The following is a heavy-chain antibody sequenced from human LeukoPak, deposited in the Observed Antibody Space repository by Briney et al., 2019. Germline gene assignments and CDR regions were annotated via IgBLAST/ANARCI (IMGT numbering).Heavy chain of an antibody. Sequence: GGSLGLSCAAPGFTFSSYAMSWVRQAPGKGLEWVAVISYDGSNKYYADSVKGRFTISRDNSMNTLYLQMNSLRAEDTAVYYCAREVVARYYFDYWGQGTLVTVSS. J-gene: IGHJ4*02. CDR3: AREVVARYYFDY. V-gene: IGHV3-30-3*01. CDR1: GFTFSSYA. D-gene: IGHD2-15*01. CDR2: ISYDGSNK.